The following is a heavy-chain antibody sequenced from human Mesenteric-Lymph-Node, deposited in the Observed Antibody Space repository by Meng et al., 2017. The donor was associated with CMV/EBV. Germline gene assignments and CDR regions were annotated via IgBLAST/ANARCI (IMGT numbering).Heavy chain of an antibody. Sequence: GESLKISCTISGFTFDDYAMYWVRQGPGKGLEWVSFISWDGGNTYYADSVKGRFTISRDNSKNSLYLQMNGLRVEDTALYYCAKDIGTSPYVMDVWGQGTRVTVSS. CDR1: GFTFDDYA. J-gene: IGHJ6*02. CDR2: ISWDGGNT. D-gene: IGHD2-2*01. V-gene: IGHV3-43D*03. CDR3: AKDIGTSPYVMDV.